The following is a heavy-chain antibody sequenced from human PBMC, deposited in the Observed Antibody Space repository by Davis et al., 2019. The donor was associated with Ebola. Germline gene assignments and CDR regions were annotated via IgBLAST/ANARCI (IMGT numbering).Heavy chain of an antibody. J-gene: IGHJ6*02. CDR2: IYYSGST. D-gene: IGHD4-17*01. CDR3: ARGNTVTTILYYYYGMDV. Sequence: MPGGSLRLSCTVSGGSISSYYWSWIRQPPGKGLEWIGYIYYSGSTNYNPSLKSRVTISVDTSKNQFSLKLSSVTAADTAVYYCARGNTVTTILYYYYGMDVWGQGTTVTVSS. CDR1: GGSISSYY. V-gene: IGHV4-59*01.